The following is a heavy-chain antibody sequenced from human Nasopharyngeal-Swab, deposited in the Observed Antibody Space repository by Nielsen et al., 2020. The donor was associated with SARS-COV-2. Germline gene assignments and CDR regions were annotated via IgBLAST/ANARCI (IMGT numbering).Heavy chain of an antibody. V-gene: IGHV3-9*03. CDR1: GFTFDDYA. CDR3: AKDIGYSSPQGMDV. Sequence: SLKISCAASGFTFDDYAMHWVRRAPGKGLEWVSGISWNSGSIGYADSVKGRFTISRDNAKNSLYLQMNSLRAEDMALYYCAKDIGYSSPQGMDVWGQGTTVTVSS. J-gene: IGHJ6*02. D-gene: IGHD6-13*01. CDR2: ISWNSGSI.